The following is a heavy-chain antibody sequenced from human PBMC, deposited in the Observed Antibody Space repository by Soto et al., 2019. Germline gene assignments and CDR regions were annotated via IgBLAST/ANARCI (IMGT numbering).Heavy chain of an antibody. Sequence: QVQLQESGPGLVRPSQTLSLTCTVSGGSLNSGGYFWSWIRQVPGKGLEWIGYVYSGDIAYYNPSLQSRVTISLDTSKKQFSLTLTSVTAADTAIYFCAREVMPSVTRGWFDPWGQGTLVTVSS. CDR3: AREVMPSVTRGWFDP. V-gene: IGHV4-31*03. CDR1: GGSLNSGGYF. J-gene: IGHJ5*02. CDR2: VYSGDIA. D-gene: IGHD4-17*01.